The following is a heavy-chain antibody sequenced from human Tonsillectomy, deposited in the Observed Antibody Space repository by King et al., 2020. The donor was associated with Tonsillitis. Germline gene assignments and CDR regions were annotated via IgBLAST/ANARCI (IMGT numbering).Heavy chain of an antibody. CDR3: ARLVIFGVIRD. CDR2: IYYSGSP. Sequence: LQLKESGPGLVKPSETLSLTCSVSGGSISSSSYYWGWIRQPPGKGLEWIGSIYYSGSPYYNPSLKSRVTISVDTSKNQFSLKLSSVTAADTAVYYCARLVIFGVIRDWGQGTLVTVSS. D-gene: IGHD3-3*01. J-gene: IGHJ4*02. CDR1: GGSISSSSYY. V-gene: IGHV4-39*01.